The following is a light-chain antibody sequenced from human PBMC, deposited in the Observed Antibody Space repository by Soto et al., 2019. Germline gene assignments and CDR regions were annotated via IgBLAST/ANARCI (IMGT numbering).Light chain of an antibody. CDR1: QAISDK. CDR2: DAS. Sequence: EVLIPQCPAPLPVSPGERATLSCGASQAISDKPAWYQHKPGQPPRLLIYDASTRATGIPARFSGGVSGTEFTLTVSSLQYEDFAVYYCQQYENWLTGTFGQGTKVDIK. CDR3: QQYENWLTGT. V-gene: IGKV3-15*01. J-gene: IGKJ1*01.